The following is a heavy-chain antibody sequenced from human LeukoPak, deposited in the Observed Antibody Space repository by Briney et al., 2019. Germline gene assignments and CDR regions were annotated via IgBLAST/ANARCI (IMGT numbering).Heavy chain of an antibody. Sequence: PGGSLRLSCAASGFIFSSYWMHWVRQAPGKGLVWVSGINSDGSSTNYADSVKGRFTISRDNAKNTLYLQMSSLRAEDTAVYYCARGWVAAAGTIYWGQGTLVTVSS. D-gene: IGHD6-13*01. V-gene: IGHV3-74*01. CDR3: ARGWVAAAGTIY. CDR2: INSDGSST. CDR1: GFIFSSYW. J-gene: IGHJ4*02.